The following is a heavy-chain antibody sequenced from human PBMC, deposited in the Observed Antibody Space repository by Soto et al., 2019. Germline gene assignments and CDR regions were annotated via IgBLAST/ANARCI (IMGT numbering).Heavy chain of an antibody. CDR1: GGSIRSHSYF. J-gene: IGHJ4*02. V-gene: IGHV4-61*01. Sequence: PSETLALTSTVSGGSIRSHSYFWSWIRQPPGKGLEWIGNIYYSGSTTYNPSLKSRVTISVDTSKNQFSLKLSSVTAADTAVYYCARSDGRYWGQGTLVTVSS. CDR3: ARSDGRY. CDR2: IYYSGST.